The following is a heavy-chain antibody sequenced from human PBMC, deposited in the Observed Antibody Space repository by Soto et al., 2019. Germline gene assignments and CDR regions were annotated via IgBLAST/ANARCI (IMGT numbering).Heavy chain of an antibody. CDR3: ARQYSSILDW. J-gene: IGHJ4*02. V-gene: IGHV3-11*01. CDR2: ISDSGRSI. CDR1: GFTFKHYY. Sequence: QVQLVESGGGLVQPGGSLRLSCAASGFTFKHYYMTWIRQAPGKGLEWVSYISDSGRSIYYADSVKGRFTTSRDNAKNSLMLEMNSLIGEDTAVYFCARQYSSILDWWGQGTLVTVSS. D-gene: IGHD6-13*01.